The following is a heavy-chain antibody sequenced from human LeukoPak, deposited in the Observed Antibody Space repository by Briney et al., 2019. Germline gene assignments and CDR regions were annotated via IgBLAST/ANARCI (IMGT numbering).Heavy chain of an antibody. V-gene: IGHV3-23*01. CDR3: AKLRRGEGFDP. J-gene: IGHJ5*02. Sequence: GGPLRLSCAASGFTFSSYAMSWVRQAPGKGLEWVSAISGSGGSTYYADSVKGRCTISRDNSKNTLYLQMNSLRGEDTAVYYCAKLRRGEGFDPWGQGTLVTVSS. D-gene: IGHD3-16*01. CDR1: GFTFSSYA. CDR2: ISGSGGST.